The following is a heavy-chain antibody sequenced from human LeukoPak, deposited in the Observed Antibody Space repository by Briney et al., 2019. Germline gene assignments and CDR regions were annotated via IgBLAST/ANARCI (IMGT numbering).Heavy chain of an antibody. V-gene: IGHV4-34*01. J-gene: IGHJ4*02. Sequence: SETLSLTCTVSGGSISSYYWSWIRQPPGKGLEWIGEINHSGSTNYNPSLKSRVTISVDTSKNQFSLKLSSVTAADTAVYYCASSPTEYSSSSGPVDYWGQGTLVTVSS. CDR2: INHSGST. CDR3: ASSPTEYSSSSGPVDY. D-gene: IGHD6-6*01. CDR1: GGSISSYY.